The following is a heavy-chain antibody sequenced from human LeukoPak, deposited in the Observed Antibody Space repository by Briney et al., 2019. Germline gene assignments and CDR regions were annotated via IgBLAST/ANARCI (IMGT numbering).Heavy chain of an antibody. Sequence: GGSLRLSCAASGFTVSNNYMNWVRQAPGKGLEWVAVIYSGGSTYYADSVKGRFTISRDNSKNTLYLQMNSLRAEDTAVYYCANTPSSGYYYWDFDYWGQGTLVTVSS. D-gene: IGHD3-22*01. CDR2: IYSGGST. V-gene: IGHV3-66*01. CDR3: ANTPSSGYYYWDFDY. CDR1: GFTVSNNY. J-gene: IGHJ4*02.